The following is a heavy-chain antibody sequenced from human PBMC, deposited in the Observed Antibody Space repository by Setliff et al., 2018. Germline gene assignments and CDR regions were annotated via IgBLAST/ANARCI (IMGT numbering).Heavy chain of an antibody. V-gene: IGHV3-7*03. CDR3: ARDRDFNTDPYYRFSEGEVFHF. CDR1: GFIFSKYW. J-gene: IGHJ3*01. D-gene: IGHD3-22*01. CDR2: TNQDGSQK. Sequence: HPGGSLRLSCAASGFIFSKYWMSWVRQAPGKGLEWVANTNQDGSQKYYIDSLRGRFTISRDNAINSLFLQINSLRVEDTAIYYCARDRDFNTDPYYRFSEGEVFHFWGQGTKVTVSS.